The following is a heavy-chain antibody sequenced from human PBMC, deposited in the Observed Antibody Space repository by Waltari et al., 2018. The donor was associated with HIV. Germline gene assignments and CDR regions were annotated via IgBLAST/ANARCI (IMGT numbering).Heavy chain of an antibody. Sequence: EVQLVESGGGLIQPGGSLRLSCAASGFTVSSNYMSWVRQAPGKGLEWVSVIYSGGSTYYADSVKGRFTISRDNSKNTLYLQMNSLRAEDTAVYYCAREGGYCSGGSCYIGWYFDLWGRGTLVTVSS. CDR3: AREGGYCSGGSCYIGWYFDL. D-gene: IGHD2-15*01. CDR1: GFTVSSNY. J-gene: IGHJ2*01. CDR2: IYSGGST. V-gene: IGHV3-53*01.